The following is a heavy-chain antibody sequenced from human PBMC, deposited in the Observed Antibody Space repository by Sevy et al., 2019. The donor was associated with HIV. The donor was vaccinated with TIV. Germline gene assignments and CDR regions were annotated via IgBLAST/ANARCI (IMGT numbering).Heavy chain of an antibody. J-gene: IGHJ5*02. CDR2: ISAYNGIT. D-gene: IGHD2-8*01. CDR1: GYTFTSYG. CDR3: ARAPVLYLSSWTWFDP. Sequence: ASVKVSCKASGYTFTSYGISWVRQAPGQGLEWMGWISAYNGITNYAQKLQGRVTMTTDTSTSTAYMELRSLRSDDTAVYYCARAPVLYLSSWTWFDPWGQGTLVTVSS. V-gene: IGHV1-18*01.